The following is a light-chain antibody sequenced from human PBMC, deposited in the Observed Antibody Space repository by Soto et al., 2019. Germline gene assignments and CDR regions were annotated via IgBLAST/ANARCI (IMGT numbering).Light chain of an antibody. CDR3: MQALQSPIT. Sequence: DIVMTQSPLSLPVTPGEPASISCRSSQSLLHSNGYNYLDWYLQKPGQSPQLLIYLGSNRASGVPDRFSGSGTGTDFTLSISTVEAGDVWVYYCMQALQSPITFGQGTRLEIK. CDR2: LGS. J-gene: IGKJ5*01. CDR1: QSLLHSNGYNY. V-gene: IGKV2-28*01.